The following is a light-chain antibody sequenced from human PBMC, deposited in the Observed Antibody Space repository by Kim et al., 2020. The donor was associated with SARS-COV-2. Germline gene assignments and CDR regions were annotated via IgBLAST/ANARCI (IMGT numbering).Light chain of an antibody. CDR1: QSVRNN. V-gene: IGKV3-15*01. J-gene: IGKJ4*01. Sequence: IEMTQSPAALSVSPGERVTLSCRASQSVRNNLAWYQQRPGQAPRLLLYGASTRATDIPARFSGSGSGTEFTLTIRSLQSEDLAVYYCQQYNDWPLISFGGGTKLEIK. CDR3: QQYNDWPLIS. CDR2: GAS.